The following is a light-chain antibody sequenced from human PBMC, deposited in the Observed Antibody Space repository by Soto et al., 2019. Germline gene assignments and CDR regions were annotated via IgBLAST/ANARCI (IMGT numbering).Light chain of an antibody. CDR3: AAWDDNLNGPL. J-gene: IGLJ3*02. CDR1: NSNIGRYS. Sequence: QSALTQPPSLSGTPGQRVTISCSGSNSNIGRYSVNWYQHFPGTAPKILIYSDDARPSGVPARSSGSKSGTSASLAISGLQSEDEAEYYCAAWDDNLNGPLFGGGTKRTVL. V-gene: IGLV1-44*01. CDR2: SDD.